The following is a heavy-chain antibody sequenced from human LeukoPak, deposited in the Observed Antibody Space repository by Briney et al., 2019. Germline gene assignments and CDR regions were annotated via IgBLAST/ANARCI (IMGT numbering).Heavy chain of an antibody. V-gene: IGHV1-46*01. CDR3: ATLVGATSRMNWFDP. CDR1: GYTFTSYY. D-gene: IGHD1-26*01. J-gene: IGHJ5*02. CDR2: INPSGGST. Sequence: ASVKVSCKASGYTFTSYYMHWVRQAPGQGLEWMGIINPSGGSTSYAQKFQGRVTMTEDTSTDTAYMELSSLRSEDTAVYYCATLVGATSRMNWFDPWGQGTLVTVSS.